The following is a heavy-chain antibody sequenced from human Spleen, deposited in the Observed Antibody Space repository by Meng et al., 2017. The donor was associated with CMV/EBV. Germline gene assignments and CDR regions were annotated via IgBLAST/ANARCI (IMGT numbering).Heavy chain of an antibody. V-gene: IGHV3-7*03. D-gene: IGHD2/OR15-2a*01. CDR1: GFTFSSYW. CDR2: IKQDGSEK. CDR3: AKNTWRH. Sequence: GESLKISCAASGFTFSSYWMSWVRQAPGKGLEWVANIKQDGSEKYYVDSVKGRFTISRDNAKNSLYLQMNSLRAEDTAFYYCAKNTWRHWGQGTLVTVSS. J-gene: IGHJ4*02.